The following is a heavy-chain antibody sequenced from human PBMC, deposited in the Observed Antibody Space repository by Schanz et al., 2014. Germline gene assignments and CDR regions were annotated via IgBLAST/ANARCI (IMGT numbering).Heavy chain of an antibody. V-gene: IGHV3-23*01. CDR1: GFAFSSFA. CDR3: ARDRRNADLDY. Sequence: EVQLMESGGGLVKPGGSLRLSCVASGFAFSSFAMTWVRQAPGRGLEWVSIISGSGGNTYYADAVRGRFTISRDNSKTTVYLEMNSLRAEDTALYYCARDRRNADLDYWGQGTLVTVSS. CDR2: ISGSGGNT. J-gene: IGHJ4*02. D-gene: IGHD1-1*01.